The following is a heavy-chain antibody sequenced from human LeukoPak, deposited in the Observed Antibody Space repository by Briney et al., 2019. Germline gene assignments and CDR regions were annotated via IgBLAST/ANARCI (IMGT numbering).Heavy chain of an antibody. CDR3: ARELSEMATISPFDY. Sequence: PGGSLRLSCAASGFTFSSYAMGWVRQAPGKGLEWVSAISGSGGSTYYADSVKGRFTISRDNSKNTLYLQMNSLRAEDTAVYYCARELSEMATISPFDYWGQGTLVTVSS. CDR1: GFTFSSYA. D-gene: IGHD5-24*01. V-gene: IGHV3-23*01. J-gene: IGHJ4*02. CDR2: ISGSGGST.